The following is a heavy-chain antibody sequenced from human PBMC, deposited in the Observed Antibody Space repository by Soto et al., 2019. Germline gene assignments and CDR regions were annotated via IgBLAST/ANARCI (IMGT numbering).Heavy chain of an antibody. D-gene: IGHD6-19*01. CDR3: ARHTSGWHYYDY. V-gene: IGHV3-11*06. CDR1: GFNFSDHY. Sequence: NPGGSLRLSCAASGFNFSDHYMNWIRQAPGKGLEWVSYISGSSRYTNFADSVNGRFTISRDNAKNSLSLQMNSLRAEDTAVYYCARHTSGWHYYDYWGQGTPVTVSS. J-gene: IGHJ4*02. CDR2: ISGSSRYT.